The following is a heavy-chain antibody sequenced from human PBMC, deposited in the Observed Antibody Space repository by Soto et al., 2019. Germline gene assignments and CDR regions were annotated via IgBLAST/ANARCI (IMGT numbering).Heavy chain of an antibody. CDR1: GYTFTTFG. J-gene: IGHJ4*02. V-gene: IGHV1-18*01. Sequence: QVRLVQSGPEVKKPGASVKVSCTASGYTFTTFGLVWVRRAPGQGPEWMGWISADSGDTHYEQKFQGRLTMTRDTSTSTVYMDLRSLRSDDTAIYYCAREMPGYCSNSACLPGYWGQGTQVTVSS. CDR2: ISADSGDT. CDR3: AREMPGYCSNSACLPGY. D-gene: IGHD2-2*03.